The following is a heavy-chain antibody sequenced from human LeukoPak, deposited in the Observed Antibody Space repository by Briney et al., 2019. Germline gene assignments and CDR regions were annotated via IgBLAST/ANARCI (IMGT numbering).Heavy chain of an antibody. CDR1: GYTFTSYG. D-gene: IGHD5-18*01. CDR3: ARGNSYGSPYGMDV. CDR2: ISAYNGNT. V-gene: IGHV1-18*01. J-gene: IGHJ6*02. Sequence: ASVKVSCKASGYTFTSYGISWVRQAPGQGLEWMGWISAYNGNTNYAQKLQGRVTMTRDTSISTAYMELSSLSSDDTAIYYCARGNSYGSPYGMDVWGQGTTVTVSS.